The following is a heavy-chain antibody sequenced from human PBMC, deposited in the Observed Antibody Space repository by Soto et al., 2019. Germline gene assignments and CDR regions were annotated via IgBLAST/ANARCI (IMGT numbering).Heavy chain of an antibody. CDR3: AGGGSIVVATRRLMDV. D-gene: IGHD3-22*01. J-gene: IGHJ6*04. CDR2: INYNGNT. V-gene: IGHV4-59*08. Sequence: SETLSLTCTVSGASISRHYWSWIRQAPGKGLEWIANINYNGNTNYNPSLKSRVTMSVDTSKNQFSLTVISVTAADTAVYYCAGGGSIVVATRRLMDVWGRGTTVTVSS. CDR1: GASISRHY.